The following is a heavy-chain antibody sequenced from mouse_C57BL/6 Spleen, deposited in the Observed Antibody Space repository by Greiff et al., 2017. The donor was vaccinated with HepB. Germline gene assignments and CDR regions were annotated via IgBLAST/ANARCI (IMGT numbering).Heavy chain of an antibody. CDR2: ISSGGDYI. V-gene: IGHV5-9-1*02. J-gene: IGHJ1*03. Sequence: EVQVVESGEGLVKPGGSLKLSCAASGFTFSSYAMSWVRQTPEKRLEWVAYISSGGDYIYYADTVTGRFTISRDNARNTLYLQMSRLKSEDTAMYYCTRAGVWYFDVWGTGTTVTVSS. CDR1: GFTFSSYA. CDR3: TRAGVWYFDV.